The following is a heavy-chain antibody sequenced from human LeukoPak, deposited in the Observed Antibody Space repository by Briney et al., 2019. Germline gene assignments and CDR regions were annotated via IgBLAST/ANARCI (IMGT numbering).Heavy chain of an antibody. Sequence: GRSLRLSCAASGFTFSSYGMHWVRQAPGKGLEWVAVMSYDGINKYYADSVKGRFTISRDNSKNTLYLHMNSLRAEDTAIYYCARGPAKSLFTDYWGQGTLVTVSS. CDR3: ARGPAKSLFTDY. D-gene: IGHD2-21*01. J-gene: IGHJ4*02. CDR1: GFTFSSYG. V-gene: IGHV3-30*19. CDR2: MSYDGINK.